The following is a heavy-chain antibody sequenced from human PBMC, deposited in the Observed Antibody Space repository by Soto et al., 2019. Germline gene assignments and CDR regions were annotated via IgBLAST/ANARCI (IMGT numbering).Heavy chain of an antibody. CDR1: GYTFTSYG. V-gene: IGHV1-3*01. J-gene: IGHJ5*02. CDR3: VRRHVSATGIDWFDP. Sequence: SLKVTCKASGYTFTSYGIYWVRQDPGQRLEWMGWINAANGDTKYSPKFQGRVTITRDTSASTAYMELSSLRSEDTAVYYCVRRHVSATGIDWFDPWGQGTLVTVSS. D-gene: IGHD6-13*01. CDR2: INAANGDT.